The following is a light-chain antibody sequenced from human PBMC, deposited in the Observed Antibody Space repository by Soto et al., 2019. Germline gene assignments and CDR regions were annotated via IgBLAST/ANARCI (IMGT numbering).Light chain of an antibody. CDR1: QSVSSSY. CDR2: LAS. J-gene: IGKJ2*01. V-gene: IGKV3-20*01. CDR3: QQYGTSPFT. Sequence: EIVLTQSPGTLSLSPGETATLSCRASQSVSSSYLAWYQQKPGQAPRLLIYLASSRATGVPDRFSGSGSGTDFTLTISRLEAEDFAVYYCQQYGTSPFTFGQGTMLEIK.